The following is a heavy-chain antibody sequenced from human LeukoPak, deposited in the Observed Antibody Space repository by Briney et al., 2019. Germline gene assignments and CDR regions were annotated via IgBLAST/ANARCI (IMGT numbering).Heavy chain of an antibody. CDR2: ISAYNGNT. CDR3: ARVAAADLYYYYYMDV. Sequence: ASVKVSCKASGYTFTSYGISWVRQAPGQGLEWMGWISAYNGNTNYAQKLQGRVTMTTDTSTSTAYMELRSLRSDDTAVYYCARVAAADLYYYYYMDVWGKGTTVTISS. J-gene: IGHJ6*03. CDR1: GYTFTSYG. V-gene: IGHV1-18*01. D-gene: IGHD6-13*01.